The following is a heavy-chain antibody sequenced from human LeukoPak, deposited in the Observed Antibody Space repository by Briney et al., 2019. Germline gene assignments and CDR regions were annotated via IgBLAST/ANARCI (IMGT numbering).Heavy chain of an antibody. Sequence: PGGSLRLSCAASGFTFSSYAMSWVRQAPGKGLEWVSAISGSGGSTYYADSVKGRFTISRDNSKNTLYLQMNSLRAEDTAVYYCARDGAGGGWYDYWGQGTLVTVSS. J-gene: IGHJ4*02. V-gene: IGHV3-23*01. CDR2: ISGSGGST. CDR1: GFTFSSYA. CDR3: ARDGAGGGWYDY. D-gene: IGHD6-19*01.